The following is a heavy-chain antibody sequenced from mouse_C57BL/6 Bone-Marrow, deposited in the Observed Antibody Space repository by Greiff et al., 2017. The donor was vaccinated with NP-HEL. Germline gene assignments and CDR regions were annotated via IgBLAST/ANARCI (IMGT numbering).Heavy chain of an antibody. CDR3: ARGGLLLRYHKGYFDY. J-gene: IGHJ2*01. D-gene: IGHD1-1*01. Sequence: QVQLQQPGTELVKPGASVKLSCKASGYTFTSYWMHWVKQRPGQGLEWIGNINPSNGGTNYNEKFKSKATLTVDKSSSTAYMQLSSLTSEDSAVYYCARGGLLLRYHKGYFDYWGQGTTLTVSS. CDR1: GYTFTSYW. V-gene: IGHV1-53*01. CDR2: INPSNGGT.